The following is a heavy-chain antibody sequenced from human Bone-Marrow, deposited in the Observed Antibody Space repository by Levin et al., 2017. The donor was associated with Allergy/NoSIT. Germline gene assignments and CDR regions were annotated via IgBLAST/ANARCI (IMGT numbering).Heavy chain of an antibody. D-gene: IGHD2-2*01. CDR3: ASAVPAAIFAFDI. J-gene: IGHJ3*02. V-gene: IGHV5-10-1*01. CDR2: IDPSDSYT. CDR1: LYIFTIYF. Sequence: SLNISFNFSLYIFTIYFIIFFLHIPWKFLYLMFIIDPSDSYTNYIPSFQCHVTISADKSISTAYLQWSSLKASDTAMYYCASAVPAAIFAFDIWGQGTMVNVSS.